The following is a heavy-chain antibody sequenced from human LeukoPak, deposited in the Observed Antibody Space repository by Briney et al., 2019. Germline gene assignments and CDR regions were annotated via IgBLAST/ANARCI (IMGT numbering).Heavy chain of an antibody. CDR1: GLTFSGYY. CDR2: ISTSSYTI. J-gene: IGHJ6*02. D-gene: IGHD5-12*01. CDR3: ARAGGLVATNYAMDV. V-gene: IGHV3-11*01. Sequence: GGSLRLSCAASGLTFSGYYMSWIHQAPGKGLEWVSYISTSSYTIYHADSVKGRFTISRDNAKNSLYLQMNSLRADDTAVYYCARAGGLVATNYAMDVWGQGTTVTVSS.